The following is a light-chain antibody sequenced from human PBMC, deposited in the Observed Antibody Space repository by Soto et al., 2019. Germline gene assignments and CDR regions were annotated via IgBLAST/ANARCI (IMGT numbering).Light chain of an antibody. CDR1: SSDVGGYNY. CDR2: EVS. Sequence: QSALTQPASVSGSPGQSITISWTGTSSDVGGYNYVSWYQQHPGKAPKLMIYEVSNRPSGVSNRFSGSKSGNTASLTISGLQAEDEADYYCSSYTSSSTLLVFGTGTKVTDL. CDR3: SSYTSSSTLLV. J-gene: IGLJ1*01. V-gene: IGLV2-14*01.